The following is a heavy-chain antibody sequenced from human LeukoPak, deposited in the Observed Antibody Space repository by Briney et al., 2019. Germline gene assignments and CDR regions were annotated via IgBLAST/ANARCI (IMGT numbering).Heavy chain of an antibody. D-gene: IGHD5-12*01. CDR2: IIPIFGTA. CDR1: GGTFSSYA. J-gene: IGHJ4*02. CDR3: ASGGGYSGCDWFDY. V-gene: IGHV1-69*01. Sequence: SVKVSCKASGGTFSSYAISWVRQAPGQGLEWMGGIIPIFGTANYAQKFQGRVTITADESTSTAYMELSSLRSEDTAVYYRASGGGYSGCDWFDYWGQGTLVTVSS.